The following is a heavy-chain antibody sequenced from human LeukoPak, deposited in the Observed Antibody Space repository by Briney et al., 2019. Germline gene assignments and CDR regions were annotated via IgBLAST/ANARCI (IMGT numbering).Heavy chain of an antibody. D-gene: IGHD5-18*01. J-gene: IGHJ4*02. Sequence: SETLSLTCTVPGGSISSYYWSWIRQPPGKGLEWIGYIYYSGSTTYNPSLKSRVTISVDTSKNQFSLKLSSVTAADTAVYYCARHDWGIQLWHLFDYWGQGTLVTVSS. CDR1: GGSISSYY. V-gene: IGHV4-59*08. CDR3: ARHDWGIQLWHLFDY. CDR2: IYYSGST.